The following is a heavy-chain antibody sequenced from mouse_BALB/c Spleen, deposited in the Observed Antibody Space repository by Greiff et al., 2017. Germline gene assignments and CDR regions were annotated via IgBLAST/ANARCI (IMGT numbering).Heavy chain of an antibody. Sequence: VQGVESGPGLVQPSQSLSITCTVSGFSLTSYGVHWVRQSPGKGLEWLGVIWSGGSTDYNAAFISRLSISKDNSKSQVFFKMNSLQANDTAIYYCAGYRYYAMDYWGQGTSVTVSS. D-gene: IGHD2-14*01. J-gene: IGHJ4*01. CDR2: IWSGGST. CDR3: AGYRYYAMDY. V-gene: IGHV2-2*02. CDR1: GFSLTSYG.